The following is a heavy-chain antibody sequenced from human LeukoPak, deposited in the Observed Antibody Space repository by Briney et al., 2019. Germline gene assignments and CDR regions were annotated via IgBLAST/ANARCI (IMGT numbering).Heavy chain of an antibody. V-gene: IGHV4-34*01. D-gene: IGHD2-2*01. CDR1: GGSFSGYY. CDR2: INHSGNA. Sequence: TSETLSLTCAVYGGSFSGYYWSWIRQPPGKGLEWIGEINHSGNANYNPSLKSRVTISVDTSKNQFSLKLSSVTASDTAVYYCSSTNFYLEYWGLGSLVTVSS. J-gene: IGHJ4*02. CDR3: SSTNFYLEY.